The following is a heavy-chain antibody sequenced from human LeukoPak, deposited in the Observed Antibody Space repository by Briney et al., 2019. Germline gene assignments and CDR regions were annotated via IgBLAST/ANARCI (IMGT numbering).Heavy chain of an antibody. D-gene: IGHD3-9*01. V-gene: IGHV3-7*01. CDR1: GFTSSSYW. CDR3: ARATRYFDWLTCDY. Sequence: GGSLRLSCAASGFTSSSYWMTWVRQAPGKGLEWVANIKHDGSEKYYVDSVKGRFTISRDNAKNSLYLQMNSLIAEDTAVYYCARATRYFDWLTCDYWGQGTLVTVSS. CDR2: IKHDGSEK. J-gene: IGHJ4*02.